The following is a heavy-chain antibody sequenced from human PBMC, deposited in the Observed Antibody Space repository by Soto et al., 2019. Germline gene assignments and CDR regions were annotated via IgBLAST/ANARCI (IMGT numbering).Heavy chain of an antibody. CDR1: GFTLSGSA. V-gene: IGHV3-73*01. CDR3: TRSTGQLWLRYYYYGMDV. J-gene: IGHJ6*02. D-gene: IGHD5-18*01. Sequence: PGGSLRLSCAASGFTLSGSAMHWVRQASGKGLEWVGRIRSKANSYATAYAASVKGRFTISRDDSKNTAYLQMNSLKTEDTAVYYCTRSTGQLWLRYYYYGMDVWGQGTTVTVSS. CDR2: IRSKANSYAT.